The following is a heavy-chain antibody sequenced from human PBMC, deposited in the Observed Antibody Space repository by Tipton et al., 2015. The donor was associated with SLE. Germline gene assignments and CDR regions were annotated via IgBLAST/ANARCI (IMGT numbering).Heavy chain of an antibody. V-gene: IGHV4-39*07. D-gene: IGHD3-10*01. CDR2: IYYSGST. CDR3: ASPYYYGSRSFDP. Sequence: TLPLTCTVSGGSISSSSYCWGWIRQPPGKGLEWIGSIYYSGSTYYNPSLKSRVTISVDTSKNQFSLKLSSVTAADTAVYYCASPYYYGSRSFDPWGQGTLVTVSA. CDR1: GGSISSSSYC. J-gene: IGHJ5*02.